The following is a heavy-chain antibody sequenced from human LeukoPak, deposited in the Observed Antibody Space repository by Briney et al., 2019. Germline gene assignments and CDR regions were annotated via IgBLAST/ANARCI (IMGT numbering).Heavy chain of an antibody. CDR2: TYYRSKWYN. CDR3: ARAVPQYYDSSGYYPYYYYMDV. J-gene: IGHJ6*03. V-gene: IGHV6-1*01. D-gene: IGHD3-22*01. CDR1: GDSVSSNSAA. Sequence: SQTVSLTCAISGDSVSSNSAAWDWIRQSPSRGLEWLGRTYYRSKWYNDYAVSVKSRININPDTSKNQFSLQLNSVTPEDTAVYYCARAVPQYYDSSGYYPYYYYMDVWGKGTTVTVSS.